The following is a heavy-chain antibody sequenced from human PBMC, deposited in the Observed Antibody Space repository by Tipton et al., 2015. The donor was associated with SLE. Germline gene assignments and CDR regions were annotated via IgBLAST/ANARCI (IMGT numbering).Heavy chain of an antibody. CDR1: GGSISTGGYY. CDR3: ARRELELYFDF. CDR2: IYYTGGT. D-gene: IGHD1-1*01. V-gene: IGHV4-31*02. Sequence: LRLSCTVSGGSISTGGYYWSWIRQHPGKGLEWVGYIYYTGGTYYNPSLESRLTISVDTSKNQFSLKLTSVTAADTAVYFCARRELELYFDFWGQGTLVTVSS. J-gene: IGHJ4*02.